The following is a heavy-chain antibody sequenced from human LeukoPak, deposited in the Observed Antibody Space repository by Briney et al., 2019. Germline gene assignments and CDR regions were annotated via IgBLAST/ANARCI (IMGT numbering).Heavy chain of an antibody. Sequence: GGSLRLSCAASGFTFSSYAMSWVRQAPGKGLEWVSAISGSGGSTYYADSVKGRFTISRDNSKNTLYLQMNSLRAEDTAVYYCTSPGSSYYYGSGSYYPFDFWGQGTLVTASS. J-gene: IGHJ4*02. D-gene: IGHD3-10*01. CDR3: TSPGSSYYYGSGSYYPFDF. V-gene: IGHV3-23*01. CDR1: GFTFSSYA. CDR2: ISGSGGST.